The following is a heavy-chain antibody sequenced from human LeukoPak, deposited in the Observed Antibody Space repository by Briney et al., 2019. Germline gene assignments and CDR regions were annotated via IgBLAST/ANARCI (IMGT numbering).Heavy chain of an antibody. CDR2: IYYSGST. CDR1: GGSISSYY. Sequence: SETLSLTXTVSGGSISSYYWSWIRQPPGKGLEWIGYIYYSGSTNYNPSLKSRVTISVDTSKNQFSLKQSSVTAADTAVYYCARDYDSSGYDAFDIWGQGTMVTVSS. CDR3: ARDYDSSGYDAFDI. J-gene: IGHJ3*02. V-gene: IGHV4-59*01. D-gene: IGHD3-22*01.